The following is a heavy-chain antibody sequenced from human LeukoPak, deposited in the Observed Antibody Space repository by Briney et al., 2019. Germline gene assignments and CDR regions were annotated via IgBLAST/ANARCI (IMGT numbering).Heavy chain of an antibody. Sequence: GGSLRLSCAASGFTFSSYAMSWVRQAPGKGLEWVSTISGSGTSTYYADSVKGRFTISRDISKSTLHLQMDSLRADDTAVYYCAKDWWDEWGQGTLVTVSS. CDR3: AKDWWDE. CDR1: GFTFSSYA. V-gene: IGHV3-23*01. J-gene: IGHJ4*02. CDR2: ISGSGTST. D-gene: IGHD1-26*01.